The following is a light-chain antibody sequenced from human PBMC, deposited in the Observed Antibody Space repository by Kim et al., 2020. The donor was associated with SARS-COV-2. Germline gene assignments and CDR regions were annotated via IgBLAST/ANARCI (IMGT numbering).Light chain of an antibody. Sequence: EIVLTQSPATLSLSPGEGATLSCRASQSVSTYLVWYQQKPGQAPRLLIYDASNRATGIPARFSGSGSGTDFTLTISSLEPEDFAVYYCQHRSSWPLTFGGGTKVEI. V-gene: IGKV3-11*01. CDR1: QSVSTY. CDR3: QHRSSWPLT. J-gene: IGKJ4*01. CDR2: DAS.